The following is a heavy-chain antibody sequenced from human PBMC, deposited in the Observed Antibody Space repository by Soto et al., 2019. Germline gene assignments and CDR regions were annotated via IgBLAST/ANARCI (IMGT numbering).Heavy chain of an antibody. CDR2: ISNTGGGT. J-gene: IGHJ4*02. CDR3: AKDRRAGNFDQ. CDR1: GFTFNNYA. Sequence: GGSLRLSCAASGFTFNNYAMNWVRQAPGMGLEWVATISNTGGGTYYADSVKGRFTISRDNSKNTLYLQMSRPRVENTAVYYCAKDRRAGNFDQWGQGTQVTVSS. V-gene: IGHV3-23*01.